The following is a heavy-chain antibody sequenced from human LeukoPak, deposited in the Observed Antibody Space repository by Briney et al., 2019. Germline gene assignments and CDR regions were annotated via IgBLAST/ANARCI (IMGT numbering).Heavy chain of an antibody. CDR3: ARQAYCSGGSCYFYLGY. V-gene: IGHV4-39*01. J-gene: IGHJ4*02. CDR2: IYYSGST. CDR1: GDSISSSSYY. D-gene: IGHD2-15*01. Sequence: NSSETLSLTCTVSGDSISSSSYYWGWIRQPPGKGLEWIGSIYYSGSTYYNPSLKSRVTISVDTSKNQFSLKLSSVTAADTAVYYCARQAYCSGGSCYFYLGYWGQGTLVTVSS.